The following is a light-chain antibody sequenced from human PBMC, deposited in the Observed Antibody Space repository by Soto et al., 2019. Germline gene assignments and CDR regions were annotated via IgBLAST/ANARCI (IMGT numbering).Light chain of an antibody. CDR1: QTVSTY. CDR2: DAS. CDR3: QQRSNWPPT. V-gene: IGKV3-11*01. Sequence: EIVLTQSPATLSLSPGEGATLSCRASQTVSTYLAWYQQKPGQAPRLLVHDASSRATGIPVRFSGSGSGTDFTLIISSLEPEDFAVYYCQQRSNWPPTFGQGTKVEIK. J-gene: IGKJ1*01.